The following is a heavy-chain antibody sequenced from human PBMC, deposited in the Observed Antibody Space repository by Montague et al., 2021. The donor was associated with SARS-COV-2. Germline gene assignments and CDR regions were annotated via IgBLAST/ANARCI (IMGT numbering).Heavy chain of an antibody. D-gene: IGHD2-8*02. J-gene: IGHJ4*02. V-gene: IGHV4-39*01. CDR2: IFYSGTT. CDR3: ARHVTFGGVVVALDY. Sequence: SETLSLTCTVSGASISSSENSWGWIRQPPGKGLEWFGSIFYSGTTYFNPSLRSRITISVDTSKNQFSLKVTSVTAADTAVYYCARHVTFGGVVVALDYWGQGHLVSDSS. CDR1: GASISSSENS.